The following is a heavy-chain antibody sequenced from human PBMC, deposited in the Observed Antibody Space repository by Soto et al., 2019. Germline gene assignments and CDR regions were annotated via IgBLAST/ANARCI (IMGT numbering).Heavy chain of an antibody. V-gene: IGHV1-69*08. Sequence: QVQLVQSGAEVKKPGSSVKVSCKASGGTFSSHTINWVRQAPGQGLEWMGRIIPILGITNYAQRFQGRVTIIADKFTSTAYMELGSLRSEDTAVYYCAKDGGRGDDYYEYEMDVWGQGTTVTVSS. J-gene: IGHJ6*02. CDR2: IIPILGIT. CDR3: AKDGGRGDDYYEYEMDV. CDR1: GGTFSSHT. D-gene: IGHD1-26*01.